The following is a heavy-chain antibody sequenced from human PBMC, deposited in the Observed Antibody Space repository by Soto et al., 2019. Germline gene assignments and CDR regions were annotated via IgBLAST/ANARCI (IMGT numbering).Heavy chain of an antibody. V-gene: IGHV4-4*02. CDR2: VYHSGST. J-gene: IGHJ4*02. Sequence: QVQLQESGPGLVKPSGTLSLSCAVSGGSISTSNWWNWVRQPPWKGLEWIGEVYHSGSTNYNPSFKSRVAMSVDKSKNQFSLKLNSVTAADTALYYCARATTSGTRFDYWGQGSLVTVSS. CDR1: GGSISTSNW. D-gene: IGHD1-1*01. CDR3: ARATTSGTRFDY.